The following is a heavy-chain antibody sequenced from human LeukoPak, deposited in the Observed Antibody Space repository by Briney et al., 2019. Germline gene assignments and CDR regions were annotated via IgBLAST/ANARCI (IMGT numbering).Heavy chain of an antibody. V-gene: IGHV1-69*13. CDR2: IIPMFGMA. CDR1: GYTFTSYG. D-gene: IGHD2-8*01. CDR3: ARGDTKMVALED. J-gene: IGHJ4*02. Sequence: AASVKVSCKASGYTFTSYGISWVRQAPGQGLEWMGRIIPMFGMASYAQRFQGRVTIAADESTNTAYMDLSSLTSEDTAVYFCARGDTKMVALEDWGQGTLVTVSS.